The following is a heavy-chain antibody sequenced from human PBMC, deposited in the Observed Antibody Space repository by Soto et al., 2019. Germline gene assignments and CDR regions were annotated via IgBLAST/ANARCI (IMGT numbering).Heavy chain of an antibody. Sequence: GGSLRLSCAASAFTSNGYSMYWVRQAPGKGLEWVAGLSYDGTSEYYADSIKGRFTVSRDNPKDTLSLEMNSLRPDDTAVYYCARDREQRRVSGMDVWGLGTTVTVSS. CDR3: ARDREQRRVSGMDV. D-gene: IGHD6-19*01. CDR2: LSYDGTSE. V-gene: IGHV3-30*14. CDR1: AFTSNGYS. J-gene: IGHJ6*02.